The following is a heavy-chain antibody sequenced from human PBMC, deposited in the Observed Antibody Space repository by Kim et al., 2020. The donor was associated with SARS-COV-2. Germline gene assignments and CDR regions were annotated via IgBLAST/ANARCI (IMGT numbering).Heavy chain of an antibody. CDR2: IRCKVNGYAS. CDR3: NRVHGMPLAFWDAFD. Sequence: GGSLRLSCGASGFTFSDSAMHWVRRASGKGLEWVGRIRCKVNGYASAYSASVRGRFTISRDDSRNTAHLKMNRMKTEDTDDYERNRVHGMPLAFWDAFD. J-gene: IGHJ3*02. V-gene: IGHV3-73*01. CDR1: GFTFSDSA. D-gene: IGHD3-3*02.